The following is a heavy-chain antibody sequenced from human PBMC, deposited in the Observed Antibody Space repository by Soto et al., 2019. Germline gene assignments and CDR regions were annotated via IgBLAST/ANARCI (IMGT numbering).Heavy chain of an antibody. CDR1: QYTFANYY. CDR2: ISPSGSGT. CDR3: ARRTDGGCFD. D-gene: IGHD2-21*01. V-gene: IGHV1-46*01. J-gene: IGHJ4*02. Sequence: QVQLVQSGAEVKKPGASVKISCKASQYTFANYYMHWVRQAPGQGLEWVGVISPSGSGTTYAQKFECRITMTRDTSTDTVYMEVSSLRSEDTAVFYCARRTDGGCFDWGQGTLVTFSS.